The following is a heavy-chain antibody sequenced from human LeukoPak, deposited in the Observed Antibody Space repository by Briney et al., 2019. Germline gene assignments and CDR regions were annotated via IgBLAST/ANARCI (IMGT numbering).Heavy chain of an antibody. J-gene: IGHJ4*02. V-gene: IGHV3-30*02. CDR1: GFTFSSYG. CDR2: IRYDGSNK. Sequence: GGSLRLSCAASGFTFSSYGMHWVRQAPGKGLELVAFIRYDGSNKYYADSVKGRFTISRDNAKNTLYLQMNSLRAENTAVYYCAKGRYSNVRLDYWGQGPLVTVSS. CDR3: AKGRYSNVRLDY. D-gene: IGHD4-11*01.